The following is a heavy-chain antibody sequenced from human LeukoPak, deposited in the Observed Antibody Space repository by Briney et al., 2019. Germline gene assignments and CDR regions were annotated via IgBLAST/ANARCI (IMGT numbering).Heavy chain of an antibody. J-gene: IGHJ4*02. D-gene: IGHD7-27*01. CDR3: ARELGWGPPFHY. V-gene: IGHV4-31*03. Sequence: SETLSLTCTVSGGSISSGGYYWSWIRQHPGKGLEWIGYIYYSGRNYYNPSLKSRVTISVDTSNNQFSLKLSSVTAADTAVYYCARELGWGPPFHYWRQGTLVTVSS. CDR2: IYYSGRN. CDR1: GGSISSGGYY.